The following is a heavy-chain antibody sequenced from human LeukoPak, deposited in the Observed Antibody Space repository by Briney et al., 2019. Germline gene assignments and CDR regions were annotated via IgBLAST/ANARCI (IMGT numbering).Heavy chain of an antibody. D-gene: IGHD2-8*01. V-gene: IGHV4-30-4*01. J-gene: IGHJ3*02. CDR2: IYYSGST. CDR3: ARLYDSFRAFEI. Sequence: NPSETLSLTCTVSGVSISSGDYYWSWIRQPPGKGLEWIGFIYYSGSTYYNPSLKSRVTISVDTSKNQFSLKLNSVTAADTAVYYCARLYDSFRAFEIWGQGTIITVSS. CDR1: GVSISSGDYY.